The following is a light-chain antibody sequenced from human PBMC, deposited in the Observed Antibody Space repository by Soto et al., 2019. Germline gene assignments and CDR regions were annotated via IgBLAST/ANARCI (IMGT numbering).Light chain of an antibody. CDR3: QQYGRSPPWT. CDR2: GVS. Sequence: EIVLTQSPGTLSLSPGERVTLSCRASQSFSSSYLAWYQQKPGQAPRLLIYGVSSRATGIPDRFSGSGSGTDFTLTISRLEPEDFAVYYCQQYGRSPPWTFGQGTKVEIK. CDR1: QSFSSSY. J-gene: IGKJ1*01. V-gene: IGKV3-20*01.